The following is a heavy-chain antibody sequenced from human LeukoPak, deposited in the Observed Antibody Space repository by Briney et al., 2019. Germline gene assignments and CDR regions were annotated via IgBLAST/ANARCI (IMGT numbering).Heavy chain of an antibody. V-gene: IGHV3-21*06. Sequence: GSLRLSCAASGFSFRAYTMNWVRQAPGKGLEWVSSVNPSHAYQFYADSVKGRFTISRDNVKNSLFLQMDSLRAEDTAVYYCARGTGYAVLDIWGQGAMVTVSS. J-gene: IGHJ3*02. CDR3: ARGTGYAVLDI. D-gene: IGHD5-12*01. CDR2: VNPSHAYQ. CDR1: GFSFRAYT.